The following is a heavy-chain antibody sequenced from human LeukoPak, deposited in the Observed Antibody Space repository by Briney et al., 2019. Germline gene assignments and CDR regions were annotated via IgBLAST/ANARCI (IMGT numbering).Heavy chain of an antibody. D-gene: IGHD3-16*01. CDR2: ISSEGSST. CDR3: ARGENTYIDY. CDR1: GFTFSIYW. Sequence: GGSLRLSCAASGFTFSIYWMHWVRQAPGNGLVWVSRISSEGSSTTYADSVKGRFTISRDNAKDTLYLQMNSLRAEDTAVYYCARGENTYIDYWGQGTLVTVSS. J-gene: IGHJ4*02. V-gene: IGHV3-74*01.